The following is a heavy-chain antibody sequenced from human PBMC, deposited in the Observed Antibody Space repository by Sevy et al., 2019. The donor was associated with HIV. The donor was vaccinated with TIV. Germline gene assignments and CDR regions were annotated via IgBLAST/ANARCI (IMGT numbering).Heavy chain of an antibody. CDR1: GGSISSSSYY. J-gene: IGHJ3*02. V-gene: IGHV4-39*01. D-gene: IGHD2-21*02. CDR3: ARQPFIVVVTAITDAFDI. Sequence: SETLSLTCTVSGGSISSSSYYWGWIRQPPGKGLEWIGSIYYSGSTYHNPSLKSRVTISEDTSMNQFSLKLSAVTAADTAVYYCARQPFIVVVTAITDAFDIWGQGTMVTVS. CDR2: IYYSGST.